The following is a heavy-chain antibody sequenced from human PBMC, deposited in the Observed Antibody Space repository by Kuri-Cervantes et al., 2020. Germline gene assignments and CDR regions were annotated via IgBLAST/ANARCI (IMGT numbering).Heavy chain of an antibody. D-gene: IGHD1-26*01. CDR1: GFTFSSYG. Sequence: LSLTCAASGFTFSSYGMHWVRQAPGKGLEWVAVIWYDGSNKYYADSVKGRFTISRDNSKNTLYLQMNSLRAEDTAEYYCAKGNTGTVGASAFDYWGQGTLVTVSS. CDR2: IWYDGSNK. J-gene: IGHJ4*02. V-gene: IGHV3-33*06. CDR3: AKGNTGTVGASAFDY.